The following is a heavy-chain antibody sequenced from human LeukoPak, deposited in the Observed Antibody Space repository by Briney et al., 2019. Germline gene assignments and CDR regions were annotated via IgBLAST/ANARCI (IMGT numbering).Heavy chain of an antibody. CDR2: IKSKTDGGTT. D-gene: IGHD4-17*01. J-gene: IGHJ6*03. CDR1: GFTFSNAW. CDR3: TTDPGNYGDDYYMDV. V-gene: IGHV3-15*01. Sequence: PGGSLRLSCAASGFTFSNAWMSWVRQAPGKGLEWVGRIKSKTDGGTTDYAAPVKGRLTISRDDSKNTLYLQMNSLKIEDTAVYYCTTDPGNYGDDYYMDVWGKGTTVTVSS.